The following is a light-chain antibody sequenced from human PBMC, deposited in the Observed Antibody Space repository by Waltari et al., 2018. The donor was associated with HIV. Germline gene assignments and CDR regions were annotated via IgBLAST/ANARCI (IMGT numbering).Light chain of an antibody. CDR2: ADA. CDR1: TPNLGSSH. J-gene: IGLJ2*01. V-gene: IGLV1-44*01. Sequence: QSVLTQPPSASGAPGQRVTISCSGSTPNLGSSHVNGYQQFTRAAPKLLIYADAQRPSGVPDRFSGSKSGTSASLVISGLQSEDEADYYCSTWDERLNGVVFGGGTRLTVV. CDR3: STWDERLNGVV.